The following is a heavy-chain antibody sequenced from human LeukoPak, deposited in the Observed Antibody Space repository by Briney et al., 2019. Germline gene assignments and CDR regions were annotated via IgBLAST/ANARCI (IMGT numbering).Heavy chain of an antibody. J-gene: IGHJ4*02. V-gene: IGHV4-39*07. CDR1: GGSISSSSYY. D-gene: IGHD3-10*01. CDR3: ARVFMVRGLSKTYYFDY. Sequence: PSETLSLTCTVSGGSISSSSYYWGWIRQPPGKGLEWIGTIYYSGSTYYNPSLKSRVTISVDTSKNQFSLKLSSVTAADTAVYYCARVFMVRGLSKTYYFDYWGQGTLVTVSS. CDR2: IYYSGST.